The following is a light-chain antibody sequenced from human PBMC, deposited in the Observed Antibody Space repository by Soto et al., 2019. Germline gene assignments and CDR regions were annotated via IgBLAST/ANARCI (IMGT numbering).Light chain of an antibody. V-gene: IGKV1-33*01. CDR3: QQYNSYAWT. Sequence: DIQMTQSPSSLSASVGDRVTITCRASQNINNYLNWYQQKPGRAPKLLIYDASNLEAGVPSRFRGSGSGTEFTLTISSLQPDDFATYYCQQYNSYAWTFGQGTKVDIK. CDR1: QNINNY. J-gene: IGKJ1*01. CDR2: DAS.